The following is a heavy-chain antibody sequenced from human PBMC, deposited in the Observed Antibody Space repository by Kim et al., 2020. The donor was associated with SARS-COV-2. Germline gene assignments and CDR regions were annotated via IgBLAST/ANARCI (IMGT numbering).Heavy chain of an antibody. J-gene: IGHJ4*02. Sequence: GGSLRLSCAASGFTFSSYWMSWVRQAPGKGLEWVANIKQDGSEKYYVDSLKGRFTISRDNAKNSLYLQMNSLRAEDTAVYYCARDRSYCSSTSCYKGTYGDYDYWGQGTLVTVSS. CDR1: GFTFSSYW. D-gene: IGHD2-2*01. CDR3: ARDRSYCSSTSCYKGTYGDYDY. V-gene: IGHV3-7*01. CDR2: IKQDGSEK.